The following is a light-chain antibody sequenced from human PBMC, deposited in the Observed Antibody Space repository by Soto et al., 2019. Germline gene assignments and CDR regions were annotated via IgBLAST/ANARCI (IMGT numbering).Light chain of an antibody. V-gene: IGKV3-11*01. CDR2: DTS. CDR3: QQRYNWPPT. CDR1: QTVSSF. Sequence: EIVLSQSPAILSLSPGDRATLSCRASQTVSSFLAWYQPKPGQAPRLLIYDTSTRATGVPASFIASGSGTDXXXXXXXXXXEDFAVYFCQQRYNWPPTFGQGTKLEIK. J-gene: IGKJ2*01.